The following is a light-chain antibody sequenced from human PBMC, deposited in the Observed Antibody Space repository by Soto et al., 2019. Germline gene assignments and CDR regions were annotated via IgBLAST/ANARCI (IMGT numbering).Light chain of an antibody. CDR1: QSISVY. V-gene: IGKV1-39*01. Sequence: DIQMTQSPSSLSASVGDRVTITCRASQSISVYLNWYQQKPGKAPQLLLYAASSLESGVPSRFSGSGSGTDYTLTISSLQSEDFAVYYCQQYNNWPWTFGQGTKVDIK. J-gene: IGKJ1*01. CDR2: AAS. CDR3: QQYNNWPWT.